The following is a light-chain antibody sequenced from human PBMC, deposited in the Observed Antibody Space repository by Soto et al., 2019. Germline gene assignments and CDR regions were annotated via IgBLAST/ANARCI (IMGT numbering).Light chain of an antibody. CDR2: DAS. CDR1: QSVSRR. CDR3: HMYNSYSVHD. V-gene: IGKV1-5*01. Sequence: DIQMTQSPSTLSASVGDRITITCRASQSVSRRLAWYQQKPGKAPKLLIYDASSLESGVPSRFSGRASGKEVTLTISSLQPDECANYYCHMYNSYSVHDFGQGTK. J-gene: IGKJ2*01.